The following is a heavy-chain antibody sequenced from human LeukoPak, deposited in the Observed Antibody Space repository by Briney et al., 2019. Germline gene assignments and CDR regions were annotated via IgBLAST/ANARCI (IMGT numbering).Heavy chain of an antibody. CDR1: GFTYSSLS. Sequence: GGTLRLSCAASGFTYSSLSMNWVRQASGKGLEWVSSISGSSSHIYYGDSVKGRFTISRDNAKNSVYLQMNRLRAEDTAVYYCAKDPWSSRSYWGQGTLVTVSS. J-gene: IGHJ4*02. CDR2: ISGSSSHI. V-gene: IGHV3-21*01. CDR3: AKDPWSSRSY. D-gene: IGHD6-13*01.